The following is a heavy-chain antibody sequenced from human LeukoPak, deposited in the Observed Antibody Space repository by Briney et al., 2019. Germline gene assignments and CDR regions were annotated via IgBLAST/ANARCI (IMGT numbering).Heavy chain of an antibody. CDR2: IYSGGST. D-gene: IGHD6-19*01. CDR1: GFTVSSNY. V-gene: IGHV3-66*01. CDR3: ASRFGYSSGWYYYFDY. J-gene: IGHJ4*02. Sequence: GGSLRLSCAASGFTVSSNYMSWVRQAPGKGLEWVSVIYSGGSTYYEDSVKGRFIISRDNSKNTLYLQMNSLRAEDTAVYYCASRFGYSSGWYYYFDYWGQGTLVTVSS.